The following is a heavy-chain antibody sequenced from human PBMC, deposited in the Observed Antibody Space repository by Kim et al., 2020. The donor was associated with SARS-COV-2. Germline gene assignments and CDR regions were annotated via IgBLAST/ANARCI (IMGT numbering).Heavy chain of an antibody. V-gene: IGHV3-66*01. CDR1: GFTVSINY. CDR3: ARDATDYGDYWSGYYYGMDV. Sequence: GGSLRLSCAASGFTVSINYMSWVRQAPGKGLEWVSVIYSGGSTYYADSVKGRFTISRDNSKNTLYLQMNSLRAEDTAVYYCARDATDYGDYWSGYYYGMDVWGQGTTVTVSS. CDR2: IYSGGST. J-gene: IGHJ6*02. D-gene: IGHD4-17*01.